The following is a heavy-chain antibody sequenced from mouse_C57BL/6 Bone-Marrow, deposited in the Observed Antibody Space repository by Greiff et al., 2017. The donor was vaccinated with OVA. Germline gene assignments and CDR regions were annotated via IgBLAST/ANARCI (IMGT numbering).Heavy chain of an antibody. CDR1: GYAFTNYL. J-gene: IGHJ3*01. D-gene: IGHD2-3*01. CDR3: ARGDYDGYYTFAY. Sequence: VQLQQSGAELVRPGTSVKVSCKASGYAFTNYLIEWVKQRPGQGLEWIGVINPGSGGTNYKEKFKGKATLTADKSSSTAYMQLSSLTSEDSAVYFCARGDYDGYYTFAYWGQGTLVTVSA. V-gene: IGHV1-54*01. CDR2: INPGSGGT.